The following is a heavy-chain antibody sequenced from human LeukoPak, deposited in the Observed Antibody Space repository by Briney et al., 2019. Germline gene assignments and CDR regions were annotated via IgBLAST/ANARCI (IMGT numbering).Heavy chain of an antibody. V-gene: IGHV3-48*02. CDR3: ARKTWDSSGYYCLDY. J-gene: IGHJ4*02. Sequence: GGSLRLSCAASGFTFSTYTMNWVRRAPGKGLEWVAYISGSSSTIYYADSVKGRFTISRDNAKNSLYLQMNYLRDEDTAVYYCARKTWDSSGYYCLDYWGQGTLVSVSS. D-gene: IGHD3-22*01. CDR2: ISGSSSTI. CDR1: GFTFSTYT.